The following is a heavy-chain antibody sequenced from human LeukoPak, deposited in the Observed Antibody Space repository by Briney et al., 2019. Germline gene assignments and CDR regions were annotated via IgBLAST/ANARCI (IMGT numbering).Heavy chain of an antibody. CDR1: GGSFSGYY. Sequence: KPSETLSLTCAVYGGSFSGYYWSWIRQPPGKGLEWIGEINHSGSTNYNPSLKSRVTISVDTSKNQFSLKLSSVTAADTAVYYCARPRGKGYYYYYMDVWGKGTTVTVSS. J-gene: IGHJ6*03. V-gene: IGHV4-34*01. CDR3: ARPRGKGYYYYYMDV. D-gene: IGHD4-23*01. CDR2: INHSGST.